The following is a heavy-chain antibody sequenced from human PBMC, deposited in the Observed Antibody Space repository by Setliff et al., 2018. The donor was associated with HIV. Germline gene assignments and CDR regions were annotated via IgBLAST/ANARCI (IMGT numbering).Heavy chain of an antibody. CDR3: ARVVAATHYYYYYMDV. CDR1: GGSISSGSYY. D-gene: IGHD2-15*01. CDR2: IYTSETT. Sequence: LSLTCNVSGGSISSGSYYWSWIRQPAGKELEWIGHIYTSETTNYNPSLKSRVTISLDTSNNHFSLKLRSVTATDTAVYYCARVVAATHYYYYYMDVWGKGTTVTV. V-gene: IGHV4-61*09. J-gene: IGHJ6*03.